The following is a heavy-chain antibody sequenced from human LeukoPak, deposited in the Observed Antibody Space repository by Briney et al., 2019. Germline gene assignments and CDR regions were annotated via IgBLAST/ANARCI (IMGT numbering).Heavy chain of an antibody. CDR3: ARVAPGSGRYFDY. CDR1: GYSISSGYY. V-gene: IGHV4-38-2*02. CDR2: IYHSGST. D-gene: IGHD3-10*01. Sequence: SETLSLTCTVSGYSISSGYYWGWIRQPPGKGLEWIGSIYHSGSTYYNPSLKSRVTISVDTSKNQFSLKLSSVTAADTAVYYCARVAPGSGRYFDYWGQGTLVTVSS. J-gene: IGHJ4*02.